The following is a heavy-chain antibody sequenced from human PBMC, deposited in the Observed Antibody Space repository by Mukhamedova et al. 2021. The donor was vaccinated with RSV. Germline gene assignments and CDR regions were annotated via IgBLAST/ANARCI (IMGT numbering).Heavy chain of an antibody. D-gene: IGHD3-16*01. Sequence: GSGASTYYADSVKGRFTTSRDNSKNRLYLQMSSLRAEDTAVYYCARLVTDAFDIWGQGTMVTVSS. CDR3: ARLVTDAFDI. J-gene: IGHJ3*02. CDR2: GSGAST. V-gene: IGHV3-23*01.